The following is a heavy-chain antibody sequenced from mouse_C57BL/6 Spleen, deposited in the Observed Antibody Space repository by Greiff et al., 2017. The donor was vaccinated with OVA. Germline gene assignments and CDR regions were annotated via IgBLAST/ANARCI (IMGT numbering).Heavy chain of an antibody. J-gene: IGHJ3*01. CDR1: GYTFTSYW. D-gene: IGHD2-2*01. Sequence: QVHVKQPGAELVKPGASVKLSCKASGYTFTSYWMHWVKQRPGQGLEWIGMIHPNSGSTNYNEKFKSKATLTVDKSSSTAYMQLSSLTSEDSAVYYCARGGYGFIAYWGQGTLVTVSA. CDR2: IHPNSGST. CDR3: ARGGYGFIAY. V-gene: IGHV1-64*01.